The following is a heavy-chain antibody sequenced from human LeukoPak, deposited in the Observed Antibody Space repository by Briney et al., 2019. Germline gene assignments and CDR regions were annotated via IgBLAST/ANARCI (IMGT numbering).Heavy chain of an antibody. CDR2: INHSGST. CDR3: ARLPTMVRELDH. CDR1: GGSFSGYY. D-gene: IGHD3-10*01. Sequence: SETLSLTCAVYGGSFSGYYWSWIRQPPGKGLEWIGEINHSGSTNYNPSLKSRVTISVDTSKNQFSLKLSSVTAADTAVYYCARLPTMVRELDHWGQGTLVTVSS. J-gene: IGHJ4*02. V-gene: IGHV4-34*01.